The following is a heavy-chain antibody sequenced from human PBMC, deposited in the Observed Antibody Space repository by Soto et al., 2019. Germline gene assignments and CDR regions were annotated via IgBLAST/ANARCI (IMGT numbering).Heavy chain of an antibody. CDR2: ISYDGSNK. CDR1: GFTFSSYA. Sequence: PGGSLRLSCAASGFTFSSYAMHWVRQAPGKGLEWVAVISYDGSNKYYADSVKGRFTISRDNSKNTLYLQMNSLRAEDTAVYYCAREEGVVVTASRGGLDYWGQGTLVTVSS. V-gene: IGHV3-30-3*01. CDR3: AREEGVVVTASRGGLDY. J-gene: IGHJ4*02. D-gene: IGHD2-21*02.